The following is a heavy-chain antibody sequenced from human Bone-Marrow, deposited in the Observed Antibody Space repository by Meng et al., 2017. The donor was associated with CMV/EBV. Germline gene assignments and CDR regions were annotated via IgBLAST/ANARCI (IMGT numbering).Heavy chain of an antibody. CDR1: GYTFTGYY. CDR3: ARSGSSSYYYYYGMDV. J-gene: IGHJ6*02. CDR2: ISAYNGNT. D-gene: IGHD2-15*01. Sequence: ASVKVSCKASGYTFTGYYMHWVRQAPGQGLEWMGWISAYNGNTNYAQKLQGRVTMTTDTSTSTAYMELRSLRSDDTAVYYCARSGSSSYYYYYGMDVWGQGTTVTVSS. V-gene: IGHV1-18*04.